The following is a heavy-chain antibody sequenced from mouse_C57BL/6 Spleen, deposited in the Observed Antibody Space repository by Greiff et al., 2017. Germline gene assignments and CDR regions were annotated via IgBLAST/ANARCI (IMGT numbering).Heavy chain of an antibody. CDR2: IHPNSGST. CDR3: ARGLGYGSSYDYFDY. CDR1: GYTFTSYW. D-gene: IGHD1-1*01. Sequence: QVQLQQPGAELVKPGASVKLSCKASGYTFTSYWMHWVKQRPGQGLEWIGMIHPNSGSTNYNEKFKSKATLTVDKSSSTAYMQLSSLTSEDSAVYYCARGLGYGSSYDYFDYWGQGTTLTVSS. J-gene: IGHJ2*01. V-gene: IGHV1-64*01.